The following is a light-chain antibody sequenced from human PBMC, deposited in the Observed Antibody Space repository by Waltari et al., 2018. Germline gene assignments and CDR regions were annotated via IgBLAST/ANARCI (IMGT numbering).Light chain of an antibody. J-gene: IGKJ4*01. V-gene: IGKV4-1*01. CDR2: WAS. CDR1: ESVLYSRNNKDH. CDR3: QQYYNTPLT. Sequence: IVMTQSPESLAVSLGARATINCKSSESVLYSRNNKDHLAWYQQKPGQRPKLLIYWASTRESGVPDRFSGSGSETEFTLTINSLQAEDVAVYFCQQYYNTPLTFGGGTKVEIK.